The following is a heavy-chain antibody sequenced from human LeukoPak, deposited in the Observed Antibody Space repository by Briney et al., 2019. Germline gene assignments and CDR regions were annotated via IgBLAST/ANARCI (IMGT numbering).Heavy chain of an antibody. CDR1: GFTFSSYE. J-gene: IGHJ4*02. Sequence: GGSLRLSCAASGFTFSSYEMNWVRQAPGKGLEWVSYISSSGSTIYYADSVKGRFTISRDNSKNTLYLQMNSLRAEDTAVYYCAKGGSYDFWSGYFDYWGQGTLVTVSS. D-gene: IGHD3-3*01. CDR2: ISSSGSTI. CDR3: AKGGSYDFWSGYFDY. V-gene: IGHV3-48*03.